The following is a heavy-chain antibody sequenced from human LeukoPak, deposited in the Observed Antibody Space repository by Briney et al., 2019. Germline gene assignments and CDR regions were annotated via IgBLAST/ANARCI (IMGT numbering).Heavy chain of an antibody. J-gene: IGHJ5*02. CDR3: ARAGSSSWSWFDP. CDR1: GGSISSYY. V-gene: IGHV4-59*01. CDR2: IYYSGST. Sequence: SETLSLTCTVSGGSISSYYWSWIRQPPGKGLEWIGYIYYSGSTNYNPSLKSRVTISVDTSKNQFSLKPSSVTAADTAVYYCARAGSSSWSWFDPWGQGTLVTVSS. D-gene: IGHD6-13*01.